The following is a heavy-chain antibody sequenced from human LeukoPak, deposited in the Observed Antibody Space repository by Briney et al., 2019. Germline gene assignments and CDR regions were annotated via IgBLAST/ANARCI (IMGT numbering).Heavy chain of an antibody. D-gene: IGHD3-22*01. Sequence: GGSLRLSCAASRFTFSSYSMNWGRQAPGKGLEWVSYISSSSSTIYYADSVKGRFTISRDNAKNSLYLQMNSLRDEDTAVYYCATSHQGYLDYWGQGTLVTVSS. V-gene: IGHV3-48*02. J-gene: IGHJ4*02. CDR3: ATSHQGYLDY. CDR1: RFTFSSYS. CDR2: ISSSSSTI.